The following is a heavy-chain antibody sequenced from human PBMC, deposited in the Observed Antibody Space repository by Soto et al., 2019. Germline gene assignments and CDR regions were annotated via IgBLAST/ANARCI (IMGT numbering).Heavy chain of an antibody. CDR3: ARQVNYHFLSPSGYFDY. D-gene: IGHD3-3*01. V-gene: IGHV4-39*01. J-gene: IGHJ4*02. CDR2: IYYSGSP. CDR1: DGSISSSNYY. Sequence: SENLSLTYSVSDGSISSSNYYWVWIRQSPDKGLEWIGSIYYSGSPDYNPSLQTPLTISVDTSRSHFSLKLSSMTAADTAVYYCARQVNYHFLSPSGYFDYWGQGTRLTLSS.